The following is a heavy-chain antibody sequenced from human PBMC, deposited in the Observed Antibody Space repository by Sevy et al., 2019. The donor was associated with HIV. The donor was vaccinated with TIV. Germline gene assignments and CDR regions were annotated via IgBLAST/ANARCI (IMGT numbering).Heavy chain of an antibody. D-gene: IGHD4-17*01. J-gene: IGHJ4*02. CDR3: AKDVNDSGDYVLGALDY. Sequence: GGSLRLSCAASGFTFSDYYMSWIRQAPGKGLEWVSAISGSDGSTYYADSVKGRFTISRDNSKNTLSLQMNSLRADDTAVYYCAKDVNDSGDYVLGALDYWGQGTLVTVSS. CDR2: ISGSDGST. V-gene: IGHV3-23*01. CDR1: GFTFSDYY.